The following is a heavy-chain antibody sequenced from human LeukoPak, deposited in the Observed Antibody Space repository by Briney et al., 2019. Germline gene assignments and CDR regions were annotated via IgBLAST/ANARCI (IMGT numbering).Heavy chain of an antibody. CDR3: ARDGRHYYDSSGYYYTHASDI. V-gene: IGHV4-31*03. CDR2: IYYSGST. D-gene: IGHD3-22*01. J-gene: IGHJ3*02. Sequence: PSETLSLTCTVSGGSISSGGYYWSWIRQHPGKGLEWIGYIYYSGSTYYNPSLKSRVTISVDTSKNQFSLKLSSVTAADTAVYYCARDGRHYYDSSGYYYTHASDIWGQGTMVTVSS. CDR1: GGSISSGGYY.